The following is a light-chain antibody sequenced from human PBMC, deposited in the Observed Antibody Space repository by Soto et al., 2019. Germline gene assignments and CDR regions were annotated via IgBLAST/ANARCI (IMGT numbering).Light chain of an antibody. CDR2: AS. V-gene: IGKV3-20*01. CDR3: QHYGTSAL. J-gene: IGKJ3*01. CDR1: QSVSDMY. Sequence: EIVLTQSPGTLSLSPGERATLSCRGSQSVSDMYLAWYQQKPGQAPRLLIYASNRATGIPDRFSGSGSGTDFTLTISRLEPEDFAVYYCQHYGTSALFGPGTKVEIK.